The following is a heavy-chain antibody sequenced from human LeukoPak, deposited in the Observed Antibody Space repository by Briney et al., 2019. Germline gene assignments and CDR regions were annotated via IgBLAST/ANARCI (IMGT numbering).Heavy chain of an antibody. CDR1: GYTLTSDG. CDR2: MNPNSGNT. D-gene: IGHD3-22*01. CDR3: ARYDSSGFDY. Sequence: ASVKVSCKASGYTLTSDGMSWVRQATGQGLEWMGWMNPNSGNTGYAQKFQGRVTITRNTSISTAYMELSSLRSEDTAVYYCARYDSSGFDYWGQGTLVTVSS. V-gene: IGHV1-8*01. J-gene: IGHJ4*02.